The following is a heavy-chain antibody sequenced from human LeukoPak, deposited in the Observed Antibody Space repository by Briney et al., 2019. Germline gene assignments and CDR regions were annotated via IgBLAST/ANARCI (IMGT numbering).Heavy chain of an antibody. CDR1: GFTVSSNY. V-gene: IGHV3-53*05. CDR3: AKISTVTTNYYYYGMDV. Sequence: PGGSLRLSCAASGFTVSSNYMSWVRQAPGKGLEWVSVIYSGGSTYYADSVKGRFTISRDNSKNTLYLQMNSLRAEDTAVYYCAKISTVTTNYYYYGMDVWGQGTTVTVSS. J-gene: IGHJ6*02. D-gene: IGHD4-17*01. CDR2: IYSGGST.